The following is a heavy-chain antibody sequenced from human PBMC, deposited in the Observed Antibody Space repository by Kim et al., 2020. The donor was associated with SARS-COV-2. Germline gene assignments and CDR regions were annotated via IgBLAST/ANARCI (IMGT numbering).Heavy chain of an antibody. CDR1: GFTFSSYG. Sequence: GGSLRLSCAASGFTFSSYGMHWVRQAPGKGLEWVAVISYDGSNKYYADSVKGRFTISRDNSKNTLYLQMNSLRAEDTAVYYCAKELYSSSKETTLSYYYYYGMDVWGQGPTVTVSS. CDR3: AKELYSSSKETTLSYYYYYGMDV. CDR2: ISYDGSNK. D-gene: IGHD6-13*01. V-gene: IGHV3-30*18. J-gene: IGHJ6*02.